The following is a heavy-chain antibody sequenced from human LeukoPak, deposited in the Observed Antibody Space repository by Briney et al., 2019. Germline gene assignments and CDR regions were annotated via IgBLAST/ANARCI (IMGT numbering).Heavy chain of an antibody. V-gene: IGHV4-31*03. CDR3: ARVTTGVAGAAY. CDR1: GGSISSGGYY. Sequence: PSETLSLTCTVSGGSISSGGYYWSWIRQHPGKGLEWIGYIYYSGSTYYNPSLQSRITVSIDKSQNSFSLNPGSVTAAATCLYYCARVTTGVAGAAYWGQGTLVTVSS. J-gene: IGHJ4*02. CDR2: IYYSGST. D-gene: IGHD1-1*01.